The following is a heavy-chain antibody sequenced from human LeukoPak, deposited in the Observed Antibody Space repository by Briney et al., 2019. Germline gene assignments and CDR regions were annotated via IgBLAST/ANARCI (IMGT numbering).Heavy chain of an antibody. Sequence: GESLKISCKGSGYSFTSYWIGWVRQMPGKGLEWMGIIYPGDSDTRYSPSFQGQVTISADKSISTAYLQWSSLKASDTAMYYCARHGVVDTAMVTLPFLDYWGQGTLVTVSS. D-gene: IGHD5-18*01. CDR2: IYPGDSDT. V-gene: IGHV5-51*01. CDR1: GYSFTSYW. J-gene: IGHJ4*02. CDR3: ARHGVVDTAMVTLPFLDY.